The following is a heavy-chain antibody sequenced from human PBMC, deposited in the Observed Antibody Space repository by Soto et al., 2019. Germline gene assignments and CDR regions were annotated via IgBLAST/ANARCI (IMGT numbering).Heavy chain of an antibody. CDR1: GGTFSSYA. CDR2: IIPIFGTA. J-gene: IGHJ4*02. V-gene: IGHV1-69*13. CDR3: GRSLGAYCGGDCYWPLDY. D-gene: IGHD2-21*02. Sequence: GASVKVSCKASGGTFSSYAISWVRQAPGQGREWMGGIIPIFGTANYAQKFQGRVTITADESTSTAYMELSSLRSEDTAVYYCGRSLGAYCGGDCYWPLDYWGQGXLVTVSS.